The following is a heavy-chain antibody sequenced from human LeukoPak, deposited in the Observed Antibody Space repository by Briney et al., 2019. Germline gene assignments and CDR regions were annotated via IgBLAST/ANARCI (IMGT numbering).Heavy chain of an antibody. CDR1: GSTFRNYE. CDR3: ARGDYYDSSGPDY. J-gene: IGHJ4*02. V-gene: IGHV3-48*03. D-gene: IGHD3-22*01. CDR2: ISSGGVSL. Sequence: PGGSLRLSCAASGSTFRNYEMNWVRQAPRKGLEWISYISSGGVSLHYADSVKGRFTISRDNAKNSLYLQMNSLRAEDTAVYFCARGDYYDSSGPDYWGQGTLVTVSS.